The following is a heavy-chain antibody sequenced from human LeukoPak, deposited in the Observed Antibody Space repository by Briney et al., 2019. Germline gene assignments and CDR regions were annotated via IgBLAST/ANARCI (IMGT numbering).Heavy chain of an antibody. V-gene: IGHV4-34*01. CDR2: INHSGST. Sequence: PSGTLSLTCAVYGGSFSGYYWSWIRQPPGKGLEWIGEINHSGSTNYNPSLKSRVTISVDTSKNQFSLKLSSVTAADTAVYYCARGGFSVLRYFDWLLPFDYWGQGTLVTVSS. J-gene: IGHJ4*02. CDR3: ARGGFSVLRYFDWLLPFDY. CDR1: GGSFSGYY. D-gene: IGHD3-9*01.